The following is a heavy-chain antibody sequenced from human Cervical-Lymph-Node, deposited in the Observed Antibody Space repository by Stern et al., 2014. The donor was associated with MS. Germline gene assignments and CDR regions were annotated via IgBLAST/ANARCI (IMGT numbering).Heavy chain of an antibody. CDR3: ARGAGDNWFDP. D-gene: IGHD3-10*01. CDR2: TLPSVATVTG. V-gene: IGHV1-69*06. Sequence: VQLVQAGADVKKPGSSVRVSCKASGGISWLRQAPGQGLEWMGGTLPSVATVTGNDARQFHGTRTILPDTSTNGTSMEFSSLRFADAAVYYCARGAGDNWFDPWGQGTLVSVSS. J-gene: IGHJ5*02. CDR1: GG.